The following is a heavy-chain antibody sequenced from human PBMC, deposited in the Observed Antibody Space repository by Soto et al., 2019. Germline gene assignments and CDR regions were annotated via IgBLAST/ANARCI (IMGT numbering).Heavy chain of an antibody. D-gene: IGHD6-13*01. V-gene: IGHV3-33*01. CDR2: IYYDGSNK. J-gene: IGHJ4*01. Sequence: QVQLVESGGGVVQPGRSLRLSCAASGFTFSSFGMHWVRQGPGKGLEWVALIYYDGSNKYYADYVKGQFTISRDNSKSTLYLQMNSLRAEDTAVYYCARDPSRIAAAQRGDFWGHGTLVTVSS. CDR3: ARDPSRIAAAQRGDF. CDR1: GFTFSSFG.